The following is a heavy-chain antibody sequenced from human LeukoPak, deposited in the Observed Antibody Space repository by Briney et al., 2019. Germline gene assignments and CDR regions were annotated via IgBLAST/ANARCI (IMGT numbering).Heavy chain of an antibody. CDR3: AKVKKYSYYYGSGTASPFDY. CDR2: ISSSSSTI. V-gene: IGHV3-48*01. J-gene: IGHJ4*02. D-gene: IGHD3-10*01. Sequence: GGSLRLSCAASGFTFSSYSMNWVRQAPGKGLDWVSYISSSSSTIYYADSVKGRFTISRDNAKNSLYLQMNSLRAEDTAVYYCAKVKKYSYYYGSGTASPFDYWGQGTLVTVSS. CDR1: GFTFSSYS.